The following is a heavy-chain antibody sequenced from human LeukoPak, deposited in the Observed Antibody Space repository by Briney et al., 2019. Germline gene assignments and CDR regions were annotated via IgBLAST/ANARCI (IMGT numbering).Heavy chain of an antibody. Sequence: GTSLRLSCVASGFTFSNYGMHWVRQAPGKGLEWVAVISYDGSNKYYADSVKGRFTISRDNSKNTLYLQMNSLRAEDTAVYYCARPLAVAESGYYYGMDVWGQGTTVTVSS. CDR2: ISYDGSNK. CDR3: ARPLAVAESGYYYGMDV. D-gene: IGHD6-19*01. CDR1: GFTFSNYG. V-gene: IGHV3-30*19. J-gene: IGHJ6*02.